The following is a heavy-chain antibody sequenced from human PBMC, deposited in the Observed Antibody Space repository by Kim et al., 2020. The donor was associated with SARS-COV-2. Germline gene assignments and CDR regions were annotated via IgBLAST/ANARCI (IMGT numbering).Heavy chain of an antibody. D-gene: IGHD3-3*01. V-gene: IGHV1-69*04. CDR2: IIPILGIA. CDR3: ANTRLDDFWSGQFQENWFDP. CDR1: GGTFSSYA. J-gene: IGHJ5*02. Sequence: SVKVSCKASGGTFSSYAISWVRQAPGQGLEWMGRIIPILGIANYAQKFRGRVTITADKSTSTAYMELSSLRSEDTAVYYCANTRLDDFWSGQFQENWFDPWGQGTLVTVSS.